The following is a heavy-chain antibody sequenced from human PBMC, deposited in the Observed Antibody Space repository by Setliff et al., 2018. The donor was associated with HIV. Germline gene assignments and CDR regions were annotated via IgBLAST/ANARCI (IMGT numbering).Heavy chain of an antibody. CDR2: INCNSGGT. Sequence: ASVKVSCKSSGYTFTGSFMHWVRQAPGQGLEWMGWINCNSGGTYYAQNFQGRVTMTRDTSINTAYMELSRLRSDDTAVCYCARDDHGDPFDYWGQGTLVTVSS. CDR3: ARDDHGDPFDY. D-gene: IGHD4-17*01. V-gene: IGHV1-2*02. CDR1: GYTFTGSF. J-gene: IGHJ4*02.